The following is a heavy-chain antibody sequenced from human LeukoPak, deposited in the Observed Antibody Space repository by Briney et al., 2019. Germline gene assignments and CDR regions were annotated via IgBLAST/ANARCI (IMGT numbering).Heavy chain of an antibody. V-gene: IGHV3-23*01. D-gene: IGHD6-13*01. CDR1: GFTFSSYG. J-gene: IGHJ4*02. CDR2: IRGSGDTT. CDR3: AKRPGIAAAGSQFDY. Sequence: PGGSLRLSCAASGFTFSSYGMSWVRQAPGKGLEWVSAIRGSGDTTYCADSVKGRFTVSRDNSKNTMYLQMNSLRVEDTAIYYCAKRPGIAAAGSQFDYWGQGTLVTVSS.